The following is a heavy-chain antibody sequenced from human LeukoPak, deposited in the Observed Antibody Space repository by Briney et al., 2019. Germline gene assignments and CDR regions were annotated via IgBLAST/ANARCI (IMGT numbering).Heavy chain of an antibody. CDR1: GFTFSGYW. CDR3: ARDGSYSEFDY. J-gene: IGHJ4*02. CDR2: IDEDGSAK. V-gene: IGHV3-7*01. Sequence: GGSLRLSCAASGFTFSGYWMTWLRQAPGKGPEWVANIDEDGSAKYYLGSVKGRFTISRDNAKNSLYLQMNSLRAEDTAVYYCARDGSYSEFDYWGQGTLVTVSS. D-gene: IGHD1-26*01.